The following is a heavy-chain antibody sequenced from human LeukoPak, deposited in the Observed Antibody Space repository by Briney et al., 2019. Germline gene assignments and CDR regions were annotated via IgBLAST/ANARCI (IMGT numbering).Heavy chain of an antibody. CDR3: ARKVDYDILTGGVRANWFDP. D-gene: IGHD3-9*01. CDR1: GYTFTRNG. J-gene: IGHJ5*02. Sequence: ASVKVSCKASGYTFTRNGISWVRQAPGQGLEWMGWISTYNGNTNYAQKFQGRVTMTTDTSTSTAYMELRSLRSDDTAVYYCARKVDYDILTGGVRANWFDPWGQGTLVTVSS. CDR2: ISTYNGNT. V-gene: IGHV1-18*01.